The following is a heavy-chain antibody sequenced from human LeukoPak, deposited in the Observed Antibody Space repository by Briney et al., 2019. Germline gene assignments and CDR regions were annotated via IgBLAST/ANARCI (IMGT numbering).Heavy chain of an antibody. D-gene: IGHD3-22*01. Sequence: PSETLSLTCTVSGGSISSYYWSWIRQPPGKGLEWIGYIYTSGSTNYNPSLKSRVTISVDMSKNQFSLKLSSVTAADTAVYYCARTGARRATSGYYYSPPDWYFDLWGHGTLVTVSS. CDR1: GGSISSYY. J-gene: IGHJ2*01. CDR3: ARTGARRATSGYYYSPPDWYFDL. CDR2: IYTSGST. V-gene: IGHV4-4*09.